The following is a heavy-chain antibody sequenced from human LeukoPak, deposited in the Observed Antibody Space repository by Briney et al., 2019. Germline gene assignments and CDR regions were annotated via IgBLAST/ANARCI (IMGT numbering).Heavy chain of an antibody. CDR1: GFTVSSNY. D-gene: IGHD5-24*01. V-gene: IGHV3-53*01. J-gene: IGHJ4*02. CDR2: IYSGGST. CDR3: ATNRDGYNYYLDY. Sequence: GGSLRLSCAASGFTVSSNYMSWVRQAPGKGLEWVSVIYSGGSTYYANSVKGRFTISRDNSKNTLYLQMNSLRAEDTAVYYCATNRDGYNYYLDYWGQGTLVTVSS.